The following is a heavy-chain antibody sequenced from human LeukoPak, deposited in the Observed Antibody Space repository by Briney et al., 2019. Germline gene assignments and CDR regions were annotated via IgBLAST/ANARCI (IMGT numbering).Heavy chain of an antibody. Sequence: ASVKVSCKASGFTFTSSAVQWVRQARGQRREWIGWIVVGSGNTNYAQKFQERVTITRDMSTSTAYMELSSLRSEDTAVYYCAADRYGSGSPRYWGQGTLVTVSS. J-gene: IGHJ4*02. V-gene: IGHV1-58*01. CDR1: GFTFTSSA. D-gene: IGHD3-10*01. CDR3: AADRYGSGSPRY. CDR2: IVVGSGNT.